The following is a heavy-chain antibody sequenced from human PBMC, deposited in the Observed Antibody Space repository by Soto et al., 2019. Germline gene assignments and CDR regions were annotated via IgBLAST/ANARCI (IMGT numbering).Heavy chain of an antibody. J-gene: IGHJ6*02. CDR3: ATDGSDSYGLDV. CDR2: IYNGGNT. Sequence: SETLSLTCTVSGGSISSYYWSWIRQSAGKGLEWIGRIYNGGNTQYNPSLKSRVTMSADTSKNQFSLRLNSVTAADTAMYYCATDGSDSYGLDVWGQGTTVTVYS. CDR1: GGSISSYY. D-gene: IGHD3-10*01. V-gene: IGHV4-4*07.